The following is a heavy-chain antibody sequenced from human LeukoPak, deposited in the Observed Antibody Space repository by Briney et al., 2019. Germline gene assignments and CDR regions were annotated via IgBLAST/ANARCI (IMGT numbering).Heavy chain of an antibody. CDR3: ARYGFSSVWQGGWHAFDI. D-gene: IGHD6-25*01. CDR1: GGTFSSYA. V-gene: IGHV1-69*05. CDR2: IIPIFGTA. J-gene: IGHJ3*02. Sequence: ASVKVSCKASGGTFSSYAISWVRQAPGQGLELMGGIIPIFGTANYAQKFQGRVTITTDESTSTAYMELSSLRSEDTAVYYCARYGFSSVWQGGWHAFDIWGQGTTVTVSS.